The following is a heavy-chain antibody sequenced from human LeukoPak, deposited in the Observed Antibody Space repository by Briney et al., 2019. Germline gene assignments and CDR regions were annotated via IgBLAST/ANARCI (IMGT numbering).Heavy chain of an antibody. CDR1: GFTFCSYS. CDR3: ARVGYSSGWYLGNAFDI. Sequence: GGSLRLSCAASGFTFCSYSMNWVRQAPGKGLEWVSYISSSSSTIYYADSVKGRFTISRDNAKNSLYLQMNSLRAEDTAVYYCARVGYSSGWYLGNAFDIWGQGTMVTVSS. CDR2: ISSSSSTI. D-gene: IGHD6-19*01. J-gene: IGHJ3*02. V-gene: IGHV3-48*01.